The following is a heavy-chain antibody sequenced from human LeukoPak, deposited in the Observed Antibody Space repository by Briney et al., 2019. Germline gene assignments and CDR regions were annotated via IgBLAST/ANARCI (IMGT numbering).Heavy chain of an antibody. Sequence: PSQTLSLTCSVSGGSINSDNYYWSWIRQPAGKGLEWIGRIYISGSTNYNPSLKSRVTISLDTSKNQFSLKLSSVTAADTAVYYCAREKPNLYYYGSGSYRNFDSWGQGTLVTVSS. CDR3: AREKPNLYYYGSGSYRNFDS. D-gene: IGHD3-10*01. CDR2: IYISGST. J-gene: IGHJ4*02. V-gene: IGHV4-61*02. CDR1: GGSINSDNYY.